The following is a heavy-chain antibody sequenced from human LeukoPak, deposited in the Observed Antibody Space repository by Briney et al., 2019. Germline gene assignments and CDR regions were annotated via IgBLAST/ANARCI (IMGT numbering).Heavy chain of an antibody. J-gene: IGHJ4*02. D-gene: IGHD2-2*01. Sequence: PSETLSLTCAVYGGSFSGYYWSWIRQPPGKGLEWIGEINHSGSTNYNPSLKSRVTISLDTSKNQFSLKLSSVTAADTAVYYCARDHCSSTSCYFEIDYWGQGTLVTVSS. CDR3: ARDHCSSTSCYFEIDY. V-gene: IGHV4-34*01. CDR2: INHSGST. CDR1: GGSFSGYY.